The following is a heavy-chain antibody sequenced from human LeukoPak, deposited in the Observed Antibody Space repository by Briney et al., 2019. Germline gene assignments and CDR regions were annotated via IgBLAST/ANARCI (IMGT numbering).Heavy chain of an antibody. V-gene: IGHV3-48*03. CDR1: GFTFSSYE. D-gene: IGHD6-13*01. CDR2: ISSSGSTI. Sequence: GGSLRLSCAASGFTFSSYEMNWVRQAPGKGLEWGSYISSSGSTIYYADSVKGRFTISRDNAKNSLYLQMNSLRAEDTAVYYCARGASYSSSWYWVLFNYWGQGTLVTVSS. CDR3: ARGASYSSSWYWVLFNY. J-gene: IGHJ4*02.